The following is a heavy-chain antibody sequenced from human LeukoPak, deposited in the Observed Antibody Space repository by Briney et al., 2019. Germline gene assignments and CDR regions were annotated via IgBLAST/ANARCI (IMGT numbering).Heavy chain of an antibody. J-gene: IGHJ3*02. CDR3: ASRPDGFDI. CDR2: ISHRGST. CDR1: GGSFSDKN. V-gene: IGHV4-34*01. Sequence: SETLSLTCAVYGGSFSDKNWNWIRQPPGKGLEWIGEISHRGSTSYSPSLQSRVSISADTSKKQFSLQLSSVTAPDTAVYYCASRPDGFDIWGQGTLVTVSS.